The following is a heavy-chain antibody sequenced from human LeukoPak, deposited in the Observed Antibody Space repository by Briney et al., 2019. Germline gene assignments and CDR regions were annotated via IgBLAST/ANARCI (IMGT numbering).Heavy chain of an antibody. J-gene: IGHJ4*02. CDR1: GFTFSSYA. Sequence: PGGSLRLSCAAPGFTFSSYAMSWVRQAPGKGLEWVSAISGSGGSTYYADSVKGRFTISRDNSKNTLYLQMNSLRAEDTAVYYCAKGGGGLWFGEFSHFDYWGQGTLVTVSS. CDR3: AKGGGGLWFGEFSHFDY. D-gene: IGHD3-10*01. CDR2: ISGSGGST. V-gene: IGHV3-23*01.